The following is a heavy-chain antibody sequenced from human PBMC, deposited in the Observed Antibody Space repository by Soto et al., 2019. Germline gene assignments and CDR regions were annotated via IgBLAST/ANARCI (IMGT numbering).Heavy chain of an antibody. CDR3: ARAPGQLVGLLGPPDAFDI. CDR1: GGSISSGDYY. V-gene: IGHV4-30-4*01. CDR2: IHYSGST. Sequence: PSETLSLTCTVSGGSISSGDYYWSWIRQPPGKGLEWIGYIHYSGSTYYNPSLKSRVTISVDTSKNQFSLKLSSVTAADTAVYYCARAPGQLVGLLGPPDAFDIWGQGTMVTVSS. J-gene: IGHJ3*02. D-gene: IGHD3-16*01.